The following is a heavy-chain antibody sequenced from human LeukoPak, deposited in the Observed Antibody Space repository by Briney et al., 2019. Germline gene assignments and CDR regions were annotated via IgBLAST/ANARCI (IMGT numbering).Heavy chain of an antibody. CDR2: IYYSGST. CDR1: GGSISSYY. V-gene: IGHV4-59*06. J-gene: IGHJ4*02. D-gene: IGHD3-16*02. Sequence: PSETLSLTCTVSGGSISSYYWSWIRQPPGKGLEWIGYIYYSGSTYYNPSLKSRVTISVDTSKNQFSLKLSSVTAADTAVYYCARGLYDYVWGSYRNPSYFDYWGQGTLVTVSS. CDR3: ARGLYDYVWGSYRNPSYFDY.